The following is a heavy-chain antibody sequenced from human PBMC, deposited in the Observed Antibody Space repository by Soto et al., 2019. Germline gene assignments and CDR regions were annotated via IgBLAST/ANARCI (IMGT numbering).Heavy chain of an antibody. V-gene: IGHV1-18*01. CDR3: ASNYDFLSGPRRYYYYYGMDV. CDR1: GYTFTSYG. Sequence: SVKLYCKTSGYTFTSYGISWVRQPPGQGLEWMGWISAYNGNTNYAQKLQGRVTMTTDTSTSTAYMELRSLRSDDTAVYYCASNYDFLSGPRRYYYYYGMDVWGQGTKVTVSS. CDR2: ISAYNGNT. D-gene: IGHD3-9*01. J-gene: IGHJ6*02.